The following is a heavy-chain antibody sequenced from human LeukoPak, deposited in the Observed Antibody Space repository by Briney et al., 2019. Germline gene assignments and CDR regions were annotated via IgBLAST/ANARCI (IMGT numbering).Heavy chain of an antibody. J-gene: IGHJ6*03. CDR3: ARVRTISFMDV. Sequence: SETLSLTCTVSGGSISSSSYYWGWIRQPPGKGLEWIGSIYYSGSTYYNPSLKSRVTISVDTSKNQFSLKLSSVTAADTAVYYCARVRTISFMDVWGKGTTVTVSS. CDR1: GGSISSSSYY. CDR2: IYYSGST. V-gene: IGHV4-39*07. D-gene: IGHD4/OR15-4a*01.